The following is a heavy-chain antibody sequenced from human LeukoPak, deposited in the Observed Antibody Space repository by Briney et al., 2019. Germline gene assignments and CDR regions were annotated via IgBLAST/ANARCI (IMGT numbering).Heavy chain of an antibody. CDR3: ARNPPYCTSTSCYNDY. Sequence: ASVKVSCKASGYTFTIYYMHWVRQAPGQGLEWMGWINPNSGATSYAQRLQGRVTMTRDTSISTAYMELSGLTSDDTAVYYCARNPPYCTSTSCYNDYWGQGTLVTVSS. J-gene: IGHJ4*02. CDR2: INPNSGAT. D-gene: IGHD2-2*02. CDR1: GYTFTIYY. V-gene: IGHV1-2*02.